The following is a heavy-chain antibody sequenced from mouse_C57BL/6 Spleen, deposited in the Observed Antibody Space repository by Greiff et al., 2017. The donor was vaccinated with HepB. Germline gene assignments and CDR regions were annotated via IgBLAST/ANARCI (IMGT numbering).Heavy chain of an antibody. J-gene: IGHJ1*03. Sequence: VQLQQPGAELVKPGASVKLSCKASGYTFTSYWMQWVKQRPGQGLEWIGEIDPSDSYTNYNQKFKGKATLTVDTSSSTAYMQLSSLTSEDSAVYYCARKAGYYSNYYWYFDVWGTGTTVTVSS. D-gene: IGHD2-5*01. CDR3: ARKAGYYSNYYWYFDV. V-gene: IGHV1-50*01. CDR2: IDPSDSYT. CDR1: GYTFTSYW.